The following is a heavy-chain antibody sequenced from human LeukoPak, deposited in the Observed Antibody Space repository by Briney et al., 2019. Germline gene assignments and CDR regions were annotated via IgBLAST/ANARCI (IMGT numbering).Heavy chain of an antibody. CDR1: GFTFSSYA. V-gene: IGHV3-64*01. D-gene: IGHD3-22*01. CDR2: ISSNGGST. CDR3: ARGPLSGYQDY. J-gene: IGHJ4*02. Sequence: GGSLRLSCAASGFTFSSYAMHWVRQAPGKGLEYVSAISSNGGSTYYANSVKGRLTISRDNSKNTLYLQMGSLRAEDMAVYYCARGPLSGYQDYWGQGTLVTVSS.